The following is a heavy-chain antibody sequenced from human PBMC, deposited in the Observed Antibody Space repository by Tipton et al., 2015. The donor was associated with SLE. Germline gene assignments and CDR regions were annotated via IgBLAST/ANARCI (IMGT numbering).Heavy chain of an antibody. D-gene: IGHD5-24*01. V-gene: IGHV4-39*07. CDR2: IYYSGST. CDR1: GGSISSSSYY. Sequence: TLSLTCTVSGGSISSSSYYWGWIRRPPGKGLEWIGSIYYSGSTYYNPSLKSRVTISVDTSKNQFSLKLSSVTAADTAVYYCASLSRDGYNNLAYWGQGTLVTVSS. CDR3: ASLSRDGYNNLAY. J-gene: IGHJ4*02.